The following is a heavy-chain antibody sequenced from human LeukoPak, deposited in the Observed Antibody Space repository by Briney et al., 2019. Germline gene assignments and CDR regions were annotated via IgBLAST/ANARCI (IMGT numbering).Heavy chain of an antibody. D-gene: IGHD3-22*01. CDR2: IYYSGST. CDR3: ARRAYYYDSSGYYYPVFDY. V-gene: IGHV4-30-4*01. J-gene: IGHJ4*02. CDR1: GGSISSGDYY. Sequence: SQTLSLTCTVSGGSISSGDYYWSWIRQPPGKGLEWIGCIYYSGSTYYNPSLKSRVTISVDTSKNQFSLKLSSVTAADTAVYYCARRAYYYDSSGYYYPVFDYWGQGTLVTVSS.